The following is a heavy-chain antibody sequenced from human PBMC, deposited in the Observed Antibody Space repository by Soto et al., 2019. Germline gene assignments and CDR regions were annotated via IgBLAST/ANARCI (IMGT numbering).Heavy chain of an antibody. J-gene: IGHJ4*02. CDR2: ISPFDGNT. V-gene: IGHV1-18*01. CDR3: ARQIVVVVAATPIDY. CDR1: GYTFTNYG. D-gene: IGHD2-15*01. Sequence: ASVKVSCKTSGYTFTNYGISWVRQAPGQGLEWMGWISPFDGNTNYAQNFQVRVTMTTDTSTSTAYMELRSLRSDDTAVYYCARQIVVVVAATPIDYWGQGTLVTVSS.